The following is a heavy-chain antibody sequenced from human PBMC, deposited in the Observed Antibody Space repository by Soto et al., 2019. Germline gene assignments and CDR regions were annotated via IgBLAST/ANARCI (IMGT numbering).Heavy chain of an antibody. CDR1: GCSISSGGYY. J-gene: IGHJ5*02. CDR3: ASYYGGNSFLWFDP. V-gene: IGHV4-31*03. Sequence: PXETLSLTCTVSGCSISSGGYYWSWIRQHPGKGLEWIGYIYYSGSTYYNPSLKSRVTISVDTSKNQFSLKLSSVTAADTAVYYCASYYGGNSFLWFDPWGQGTLVTVSS. CDR2: IYYSGST. D-gene: IGHD4-17*01.